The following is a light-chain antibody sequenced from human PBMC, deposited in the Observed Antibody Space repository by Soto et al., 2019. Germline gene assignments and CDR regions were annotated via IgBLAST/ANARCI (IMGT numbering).Light chain of an antibody. Sequence: QNVLTQPPSASGTPGQRVTISCSGSSSNIGSNNVNWYQQLPGTAPKLLIYSNNQRPSGVPDRFSGSKSGTSASLAISGLQSGDEADYFCAAWDDSLNGPVFGGGTKLTVL. J-gene: IGLJ2*01. CDR3: AAWDDSLNGPV. CDR2: SNN. CDR1: SSNIGSNN. V-gene: IGLV1-44*01.